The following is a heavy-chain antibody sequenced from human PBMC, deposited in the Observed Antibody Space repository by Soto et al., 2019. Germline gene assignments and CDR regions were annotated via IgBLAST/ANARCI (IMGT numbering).Heavy chain of an antibody. CDR2: MNPNTGNS. J-gene: IGHJ4*02. CDR3: ARRAETNGWNGFGADKYYFDF. CDR1: GYTFTSYD. V-gene: IGHV1-8*01. D-gene: IGHD1-1*01. Sequence: GASVKVSCKASGYTFTSYDIYWVRQATGQGLEWMGWMNPNTGNSGYAQKFQGRVTMTSDTSMSTAHMELSSLRSEDTAVYYCARRAETNGWNGFGADKYYFDFWGQGTLVTSPQ.